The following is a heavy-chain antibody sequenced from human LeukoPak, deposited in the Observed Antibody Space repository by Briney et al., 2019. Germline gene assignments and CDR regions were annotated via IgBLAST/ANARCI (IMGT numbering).Heavy chain of an antibody. J-gene: IGHJ4*02. CDR3: ARGHSYLWFGELFS. CDR1: GYSISSGYY. Sequence: SETLSLTCTVSGYSISSGYYWGWIRQPPGKGLQWIGIIYHTGSTHYNPSLKSRVTISLDTSKNQFSLKLNSVTAADTAVYYCARGHSYLWFGELFSWGQGTLVTVSS. D-gene: IGHD3-10*01. V-gene: IGHV4-38-2*02. CDR2: IYHTGST.